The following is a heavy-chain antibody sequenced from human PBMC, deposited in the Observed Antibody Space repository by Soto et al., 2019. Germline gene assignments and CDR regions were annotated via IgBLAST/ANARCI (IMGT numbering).Heavy chain of an antibody. D-gene: IGHD6-13*01. CDR2: ISGSGGSI. CDR3: AKTGGIAASSTISFDY. Sequence: GGSLRLSCAASGFTFSSYAMSWVRQAPGKGLEWVSAISGSGGSINYADSVKGRFTIFRDNSKNTLDLQMNSLRVEDTAIYYCAKTGGIAASSTISFDYWGRGTLVTVSS. J-gene: IGHJ4*02. V-gene: IGHV3-23*01. CDR1: GFTFSSYA.